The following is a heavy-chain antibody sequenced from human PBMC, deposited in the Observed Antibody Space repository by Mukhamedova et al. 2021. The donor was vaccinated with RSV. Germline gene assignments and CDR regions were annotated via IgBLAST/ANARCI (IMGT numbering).Heavy chain of an antibody. D-gene: IGHD2-15*01. V-gene: IGHV3-23*01. Sequence: QAPGKGLEWVSTISASGGPTYYADSVKGRFTISRDNSRNTLYLQMNSLRAEDTAFYYCAKRPREKPAGSPFDYWFQG. CDR2: ISASGGPT. J-gene: IGHJ4*02. CDR3: AKRPREKPAGSPFDY.